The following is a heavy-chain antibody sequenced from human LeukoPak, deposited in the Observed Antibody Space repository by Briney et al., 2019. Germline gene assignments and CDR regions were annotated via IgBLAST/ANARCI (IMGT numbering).Heavy chain of an antibody. Sequence: GESLKISCKTSGYSFTTYWIGWVRQMPGTGLEWVGAIYPDDSDTRCSPSFQGQVVISADRSIRTAYLQWNTLKPSDTAMYYCVRQRGASGTINHFDPWGQGTLVTVSS. V-gene: IGHV5-51*01. J-gene: IGHJ5*02. CDR3: VRQRGASGTINHFDP. CDR2: IYPDDSDT. CDR1: GYSFTTYW. D-gene: IGHD3-10*01.